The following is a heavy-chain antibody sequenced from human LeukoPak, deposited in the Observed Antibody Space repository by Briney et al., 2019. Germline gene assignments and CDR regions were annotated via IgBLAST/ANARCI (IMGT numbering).Heavy chain of an antibody. V-gene: IGHV3-23*01. D-gene: IGHD3-22*01. CDR3: AKDHYYDTTGHYSRWRSGLNDAFDI. CDR1: GFTFSSYA. Sequence: GGSLRLSCAASGFTFSSYAMSWARQAPGKGLEWVSSISGNGGSTYYADSVKGRFTISRDSSKNTVYLQMNSLSAEDTAVYYCAKDHYYDTTGHYSRWRSGLNDAFDIWGQGTLVTVSS. J-gene: IGHJ3*02. CDR2: ISGNGGST.